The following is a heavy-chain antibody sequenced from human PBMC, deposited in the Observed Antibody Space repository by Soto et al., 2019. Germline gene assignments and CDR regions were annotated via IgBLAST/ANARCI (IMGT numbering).Heavy chain of an antibody. CDR1: GYTFSNYG. CDR3: ARVTDAFDI. V-gene: IGHV1-18*01. Sequence: QVHLEQSGAEVQKPGPSVKVSCKASGYTFSNYGITWVRQAPGQGLEWMGWISAYNDNTDYAQKFQGRVTMTTDTSTSTAYMELRSLRSDDTVVYYCARVTDAFDIWGRGTMVTVSS. J-gene: IGHJ3*02. D-gene: IGHD2-21*02. CDR2: ISAYNDNT.